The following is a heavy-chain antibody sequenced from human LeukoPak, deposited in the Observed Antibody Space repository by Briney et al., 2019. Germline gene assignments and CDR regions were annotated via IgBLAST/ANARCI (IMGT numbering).Heavy chain of an antibody. CDR2: IKQDGSEK. CDR3: ARVATCGSGSYCPDY. CDR1: GFTFSSYG. V-gene: IGHV3-7*01. J-gene: IGHJ4*02. Sequence: GGTLRLSCAASGFTFSSYGMSWVRQAPGKGLEWVANIKQDGSEKYYVDSVKGRFTISRDNAKKSLNLQMNSLRAEDTAVYYCARVATCGSGSYCPDYWGQGTLVTVSS. D-gene: IGHD3-10*01.